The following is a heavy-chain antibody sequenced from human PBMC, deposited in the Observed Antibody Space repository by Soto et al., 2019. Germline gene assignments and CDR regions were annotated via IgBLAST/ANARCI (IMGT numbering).Heavy chain of an antibody. CDR3: ASGIVGAPLGY. V-gene: IGHV1-69*13. J-gene: IGHJ4*02. CDR1: GGTFSSYA. CDR2: IIPIFGTA. Sequence: SVKVSCKASGGTFSSYAISWVRQAPGQGLEWMGGIIPIFGTANYAQKFQGRVTITADESTSTAYMELGSLRSEDTAVYYCASGIVGAPLGYWGQGTLVTVSS. D-gene: IGHD1-26*01.